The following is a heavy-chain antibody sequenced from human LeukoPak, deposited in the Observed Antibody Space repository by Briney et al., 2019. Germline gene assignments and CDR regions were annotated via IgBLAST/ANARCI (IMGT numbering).Heavy chain of an antibody. V-gene: IGHV3-30-3*01. D-gene: IGHD5-12*01. Sequence: GRSLRLSCAASGFTFSSYAMHWVRQAPGKGLEWVAVISYDGSNKYYADSVKGRFTISRDNSKNTLYLQMNSLRAEDTAVYYCARGHSGYDWANWYYFDYWGQGTLVTVSS. CDR1: GFTFSSYA. CDR3: ARGHSGYDWANWYYFDY. CDR2: ISYDGSNK. J-gene: IGHJ4*02.